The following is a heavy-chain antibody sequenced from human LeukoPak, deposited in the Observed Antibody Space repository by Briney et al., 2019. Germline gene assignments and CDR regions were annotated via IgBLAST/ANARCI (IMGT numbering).Heavy chain of an antibody. D-gene: IGHD6-6*01. CDR3: ARGGSRQISSSDFDY. V-gene: IGHV4-59*01. CDR1: GGSFNSYY. CDR2: IYYTGST. J-gene: IGHJ4*02. Sequence: SETLSLTCTVSGGSFNSYYWNWIRQPPGKGLEWIGYIYYTGSTNYNPSLKSRATISVDTSKNQFSLKLSSVTAADTAVYYCARGGSRQISSSDFDYWGQGTLVTVSS.